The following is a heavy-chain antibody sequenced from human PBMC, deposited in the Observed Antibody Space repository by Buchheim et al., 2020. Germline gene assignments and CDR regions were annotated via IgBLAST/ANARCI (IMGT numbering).Heavy chain of an antibody. Sequence: QVQLQQWGAGLLKPSETLSLTCAVYGGSFSGYYWSWIRQPPGKGLEWIGEINHSGSTNYNPSLKSRVTISVDTSKNKSSLKLSSVTAADTAVYYCAVVVITQHWFDPWGQGTL. CDR2: INHSGST. V-gene: IGHV4-34*01. CDR1: GGSFSGYY. CDR3: AVVVITQHWFDP. D-gene: IGHD3-22*01. J-gene: IGHJ5*02.